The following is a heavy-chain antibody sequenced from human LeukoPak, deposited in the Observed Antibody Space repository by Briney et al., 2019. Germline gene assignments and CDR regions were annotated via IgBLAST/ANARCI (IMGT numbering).Heavy chain of an antibody. CDR1: GGTFSSYA. CDR3: ARELAAAGTFFYYGMDV. V-gene: IGHV1-69*13. CDR2: IIPIFGTA. Sequence: GASVKVSCKASGGTFSSYAISWVRQAPGQGLEWMGGIIPIFGTANYAQKFQGRATITADESTSTAYMELSSLRSEDTAVYYCARELAAAGTFFYYGMDVWGQGTTVTVSS. D-gene: IGHD6-13*01. J-gene: IGHJ6*02.